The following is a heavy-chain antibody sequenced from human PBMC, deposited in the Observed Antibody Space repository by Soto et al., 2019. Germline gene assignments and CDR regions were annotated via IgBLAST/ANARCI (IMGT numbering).Heavy chain of an antibody. CDR2: ISYDGSNK. J-gene: IGHJ4*02. V-gene: IGHV3-30*18. CDR3: AKGVDSGSIFDY. D-gene: IGHD1-26*01. CDR1: GFTFSSYG. Sequence: PVGSLRLSCAASGFTFSSYGMHWVRQAPGKGLEWVAVISYDGSNKYYADSVKGRFTISRDNSKNTLYLQMNSLRAEDTAVYYCAKGVDSGSIFDYWGQGTLVTVS.